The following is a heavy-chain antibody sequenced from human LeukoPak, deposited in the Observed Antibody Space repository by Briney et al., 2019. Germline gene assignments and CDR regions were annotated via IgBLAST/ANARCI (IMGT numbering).Heavy chain of an antibody. J-gene: IGHJ4*02. V-gene: IGHV1-46*01. D-gene: IGHD1-26*01. CDR3: ARGLPVGATRGKIFDY. CDR2: INPSGGST. Sequence: ASVKVSCKASGYTFTSYYMHWVRQAPGQGLEWMGIINPSGGSTSYAQKFQGRVTMTRDTSTSTVYMELNSLRSEDTAVYYCARGLPVGATRGKIFDYWGQGTLVTVSS. CDR1: GYTFTSYY.